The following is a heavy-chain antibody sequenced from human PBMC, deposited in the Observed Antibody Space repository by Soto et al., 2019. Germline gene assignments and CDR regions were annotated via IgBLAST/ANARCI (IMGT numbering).Heavy chain of an antibody. CDR3: ARRHYDSSGYANFDY. V-gene: IGHV4-39*01. CDR1: GGSISSSSYY. D-gene: IGHD3-22*01. J-gene: IGHJ4*02. CDR2: IYYSGST. Sequence: PSETLSLTCTVSGGSISSSSYYWGWIRQPPGKGLEWIGSIYYSGSTYYNPSLKSRVTISVDTSKNQFSLKLSSVTAADTAVYYCARRHYDSSGYANFDYWGQGTLVTVSS.